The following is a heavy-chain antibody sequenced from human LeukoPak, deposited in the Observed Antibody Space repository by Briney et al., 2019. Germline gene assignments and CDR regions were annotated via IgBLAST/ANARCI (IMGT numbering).Heavy chain of an antibody. V-gene: IGHV3-7*01. J-gene: IGHJ4*02. CDR2: INRDGSQK. CDR1: GFSLSAYW. CDR3: ARDFPGIAVAGTRPLDY. D-gene: IGHD6-19*01. Sequence: GGSLRLSCAASGFSLSAYWMTWVRQAPGKGLEWVANINRDGSQKNHVDSVKGRFTISRDNAENSLFLQMNSLTAEDTAVYYCARDFPGIAVAGTRPLDYWGQGTLVTVSS.